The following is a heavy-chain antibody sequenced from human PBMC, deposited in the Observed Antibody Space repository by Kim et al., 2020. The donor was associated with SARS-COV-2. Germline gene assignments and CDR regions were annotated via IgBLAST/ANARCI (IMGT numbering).Heavy chain of an antibody. CDR3: ARDPYTTSTTYYFDS. CDR1: GFTFSSYG. J-gene: IGHJ4*02. Sequence: GGSLRLSCAASGFTFSSYGMHWVRQAPGKGLEWVAVIWYDGSNKYYADSVKGRFTISRDNSKNTLYLQMNSLRAEDTAVYYCARDPYTTSTTYYFDSWGQGTLVTVSS. V-gene: IGHV3-33*01. CDR2: IWYDGSNK. D-gene: IGHD1-1*01.